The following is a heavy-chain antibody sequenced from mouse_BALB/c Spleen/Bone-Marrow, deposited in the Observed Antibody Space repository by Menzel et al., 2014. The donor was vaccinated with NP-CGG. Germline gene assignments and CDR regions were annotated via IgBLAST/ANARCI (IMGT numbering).Heavy chain of an antibody. CDR2: ISDGGTYT. D-gene: IGHD2-14*01. CDR3: VRDGDYRYAWFSY. V-gene: IGHV5-4*02. J-gene: IGHJ3*01. CDR1: GFTFRDYY. Sequence: DVKLVESGGGLVKPRGSLKLSCAASGFTFRDYYMYWVRQTPGKRLEWVATISDGGTYTYYSDSVKGRFTISRGKAKNNLYLQMTNLMSEDTAMYRCVRDGDYRYAWFSYWGQGTLVTVSA.